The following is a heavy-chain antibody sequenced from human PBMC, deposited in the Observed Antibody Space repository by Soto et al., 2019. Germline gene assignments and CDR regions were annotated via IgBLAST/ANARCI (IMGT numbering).Heavy chain of an antibody. CDR1: GYTFTSYG. Sequence: ASVKVSCKASGYTFTSYGITWVRQAPGQRLEWMGWINAGNGNTKYSQKFQGRVTITRDTSASTVYMELSSLRSEDTAVYYCYRDDSFLGGEYWGQGTLVTVSS. V-gene: IGHV1-3*01. CDR2: INAGNGNT. J-gene: IGHJ4*02. CDR3: YRDDSFLGGEY. D-gene: IGHD3-3*01.